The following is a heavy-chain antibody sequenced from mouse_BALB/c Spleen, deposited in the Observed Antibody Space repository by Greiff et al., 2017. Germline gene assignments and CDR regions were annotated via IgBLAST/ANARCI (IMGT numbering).Heavy chain of an antibody. J-gene: IGHJ4*01. V-gene: IGHV14-3*02. CDR2: IDPANGNT. CDR3: ARGWAYAMDY. CDR1: GFNIKDTY. D-gene: IGHD2-3*01. Sequence: DVKLQESGAELVKPGASVKLSCTASGFNIKDTYMHWVKQRPEQGLEWIGRIDPANGNTKYDPKFQGKATITEDTSSNTAYLQLSSLTSEDTAVYYCARGWAYAMDYWGQGTSVTVSS.